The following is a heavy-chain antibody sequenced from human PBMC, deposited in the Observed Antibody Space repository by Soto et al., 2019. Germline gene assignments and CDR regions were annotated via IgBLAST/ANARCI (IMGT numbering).Heavy chain of an antibody. J-gene: IGHJ4*02. Sequence: GWSLRLSCAASGFTFSSYAMHWVRQAPGKGLEWVAVISYDGSNKYYADSVKGRFTISRDNSKNTLYLQMNSLRAEDTAVYYCARVSGSSDYWGQGTLVTVSS. V-gene: IGHV3-30-3*01. CDR1: GFTFSSYA. CDR2: ISYDGSNK. D-gene: IGHD2-15*01. CDR3: ARVSGSSDY.